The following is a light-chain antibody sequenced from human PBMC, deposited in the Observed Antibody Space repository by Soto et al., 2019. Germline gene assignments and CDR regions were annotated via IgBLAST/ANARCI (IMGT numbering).Light chain of an antibody. V-gene: IGLV2-14*01. Sequence: QSALTQPASLSGSPGQSITISCSGTSSDVGAYNFVSWYQQHPGKAPKLIIFEVSNRPSGLSNRFSGSKSGNVASLTISGLRAEDDAHYYCSSYTSISTQVFGGGTQLTVL. CDR2: EVS. CDR3: SSYTSISTQV. CDR1: SSDVGAYNF. J-gene: IGLJ2*01.